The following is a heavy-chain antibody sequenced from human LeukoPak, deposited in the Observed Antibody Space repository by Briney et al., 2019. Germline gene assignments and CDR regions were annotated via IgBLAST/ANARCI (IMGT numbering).Heavy chain of an antibody. CDR1: GVSFDDYY. CDR2: INHSGYT. Sequence: NPSETLSLTCGVSGVSFDDYYWSCVRQTPGKGLEWLGEINHSGYTNDSPSLKSRVTLSIDTSRKQFSLNLRSVTVADAGIYYCTRMTTGHDYWGQGTLVTVSS. V-gene: IGHV4-34*01. CDR3: TRMTTGHDY. D-gene: IGHD4-17*01. J-gene: IGHJ4*02.